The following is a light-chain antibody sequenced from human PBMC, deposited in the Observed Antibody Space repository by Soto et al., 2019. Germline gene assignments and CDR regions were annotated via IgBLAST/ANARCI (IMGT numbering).Light chain of an antibody. CDR2: EVS. V-gene: IGLV2-14*01. CDR3: ASYTRTVTMI. J-gene: IGLJ2*01. Sequence: QSVLTQPASVSGSPGQSITTSCTGTSNDIGHYNSVSWYQQHPAKAPKVMISEVSNRPSGISNRFSGSKSGNTAFLTISGLQAEDEADYYCASYTRTVTMIFGGGTKVTV. CDR1: SNDIGHYNS.